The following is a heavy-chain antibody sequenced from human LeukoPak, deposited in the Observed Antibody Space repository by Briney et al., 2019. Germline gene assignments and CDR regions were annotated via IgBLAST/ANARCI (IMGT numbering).Heavy chain of an antibody. V-gene: IGHV3-7*01. CDR3: ARDEPLVVVPAAVPIFDY. CDR1: GFTFSSYW. J-gene: IGHJ4*02. CDR2: IKQDGSEK. D-gene: IGHD2-2*02. Sequence: GGSLRLSCAASGFTFSSYWMSWVRQAPGKGLEWVANIKQDGSEKYYVDSVKGRFTISRDNAKNSLYLQMNSLRAEDTAVYYCARDEPLVVVPAAVPIFDYWGLGTLVTVSS.